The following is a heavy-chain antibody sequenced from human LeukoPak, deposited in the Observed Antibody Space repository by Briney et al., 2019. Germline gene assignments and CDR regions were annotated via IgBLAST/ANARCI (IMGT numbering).Heavy chain of an antibody. J-gene: IGHJ3*02. D-gene: IGHD2-15*01. Sequence: GESLKISCKGSGYSFTSYWISWVRQMPGKGLEWMGRIDPSDSYTNYSPSFQGHVTISADKSISTAYLQWSSLKASDTAMYYCARPSGYCSGGSCSDAFAIWGQGTMVTVSS. CDR1: GYSFTSYW. V-gene: IGHV5-10-1*01. CDR2: IDPSDSYT. CDR3: ARPSGYCSGGSCSDAFAI.